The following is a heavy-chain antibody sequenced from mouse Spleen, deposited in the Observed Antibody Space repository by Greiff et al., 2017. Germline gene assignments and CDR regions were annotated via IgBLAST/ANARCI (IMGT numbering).Heavy chain of an antibody. CDR2: IWGGGST. CDR3: ASGGDPFAY. V-gene: IGHV2-6*01. D-gene: IGHD3-3*01. CDR1: GFSLTSYG. Sequence: DQLQQSGPGLVAPSQSLSITCTVSGFSLTSYGVDWVRQSPGQGLEWLGVIWGGGSTNYNSALKSRLSISKDNSKSQVFLKMNSLQTDDTAMYYCASGGDPFAYWGQGTLVTVSA. J-gene: IGHJ3*01.